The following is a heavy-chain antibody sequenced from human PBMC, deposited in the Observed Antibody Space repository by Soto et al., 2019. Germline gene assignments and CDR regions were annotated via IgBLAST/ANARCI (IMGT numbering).Heavy chain of an antibody. J-gene: IGHJ6*02. CDR3: GRGPSPRAPAGGTPYYYAMDV. CDR1: GYDFTAYG. CDR2: MNPINGAT. V-gene: IGHV1-8*02. D-gene: IGHD6-25*01. Sequence: ASVKVSCKASGYDFTAYGINWVRQASGQGLEWMGWMNPINGATGTARRFQGRVSMTRNTDTGTAYLELTRRRSDDTAVYFCGRGPSPRAPAGGTPYYYAMDVWGQGTTVSVSS.